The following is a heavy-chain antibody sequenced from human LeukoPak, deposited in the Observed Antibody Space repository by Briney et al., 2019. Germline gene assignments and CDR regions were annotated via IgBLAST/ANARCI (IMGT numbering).Heavy chain of an antibody. Sequence: GESLKISCKGSGYSLTSYWIGWVRQMPGKGLEWMGIIYPGDSDTRYSPSFQGQVTISADKSISTAYLQWSSLKASDTAMYYCARQGYTSSSWFYFDYWGQGTLVTVSS. CDR1: GYSLTSYW. D-gene: IGHD6-13*01. CDR3: ARQGYTSSSWFYFDY. CDR2: IYPGDSDT. J-gene: IGHJ4*02. V-gene: IGHV5-51*01.